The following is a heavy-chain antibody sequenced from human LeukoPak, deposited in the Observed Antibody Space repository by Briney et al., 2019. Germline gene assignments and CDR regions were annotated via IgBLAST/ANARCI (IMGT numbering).Heavy chain of an antibody. Sequence: HPGGSLRLSCAASGFTFSSYWMTWVRQAPGKGLQWVANIKHDGSEGFYVDSVKGRFTISRDNAKNSVYLQMKSLRAEDTAVYYCARDQANYFDDSGFSTYWGQGTLVTVSS. CDR3: ARDQANYFDDSGFSTY. J-gene: IGHJ4*02. D-gene: IGHD3-22*01. CDR2: IKHDGSEG. V-gene: IGHV3-7*01. CDR1: GFTFSSYW.